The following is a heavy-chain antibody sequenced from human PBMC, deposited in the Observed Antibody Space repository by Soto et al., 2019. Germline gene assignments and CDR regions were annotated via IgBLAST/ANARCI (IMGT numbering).Heavy chain of an antibody. Sequence: PGESLKISCKGSGYSFTSYWIGWVRQMPGKGLDWMGIIYPGDSDTRYSPSFQGQVTISADKSISTAYLQWSSLKASDTAMYYCARQLSWSNDWGNYYYGMDVWGQGTTVTVSS. CDR3: ARQLSWSNDWGNYYYGMDV. CDR2: IYPGDSDT. V-gene: IGHV5-51*01. CDR1: GYSFTSYW. J-gene: IGHJ6*02. D-gene: IGHD7-27*01.